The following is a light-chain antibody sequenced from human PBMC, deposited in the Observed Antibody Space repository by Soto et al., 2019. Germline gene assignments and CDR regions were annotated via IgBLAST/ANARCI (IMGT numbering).Light chain of an antibody. CDR1: QGISTY. V-gene: IGKV1-39*01. CDR2: AAS. Sequence: DIQMTQSPSSLSASVGDRVTITCRASQGISTYLVWYQQRQGRAPKPLIYAASSLLSGVPSRFSGSGSGTDFTLTISSLQPEDFATYYCQQSYRTPYTFGQGTKLETK. CDR3: QQSYRTPYT. J-gene: IGKJ2*01.